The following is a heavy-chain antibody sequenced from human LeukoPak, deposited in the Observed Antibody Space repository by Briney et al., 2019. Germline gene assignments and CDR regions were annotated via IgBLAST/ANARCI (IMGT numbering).Heavy chain of an antibody. V-gene: IGHV5-51*01. CDR2: IYPGDSDT. CDR3: AKTGYASGWYASESDH. D-gene: IGHD6-19*01. CDR1: GYTFVYSW. Sequence: GESLKISCQGSGYTFVYSWIGWVRQKPGKGLEWMGIIYPGDSDTGYSPSFQGQITISVDKSTSSAFLQWSSLKASDTAIYYCAKTGYASGWYASESDHWGQGTHVTVSA. J-gene: IGHJ4*02.